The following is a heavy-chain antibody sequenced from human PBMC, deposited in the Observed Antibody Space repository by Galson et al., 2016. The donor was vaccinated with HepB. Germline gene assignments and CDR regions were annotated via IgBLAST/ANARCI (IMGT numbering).Heavy chain of an antibody. V-gene: IGHV5-51*01. Sequence: QSGAEVKKSGESLKISCKGSEYSFSDHWIAWVRQMPGKGLEWMGIIWPSDSDTRSSPSFPGPLTIPAGESISTAYLQWTSLKASDTAIYYCARLVRYCSNSTTCYPQGPANWFDPWGQGTLVFASS. J-gene: IGHJ5*02. CDR1: EYSFSDHW. D-gene: IGHD2-2*01. CDR2: IWPSDSDT. CDR3: ARLVRYCSNSTTCYPQGPANWFDP.